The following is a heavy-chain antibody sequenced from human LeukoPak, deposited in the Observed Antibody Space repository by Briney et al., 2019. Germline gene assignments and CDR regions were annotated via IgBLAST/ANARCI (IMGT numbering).Heavy chain of an antibody. CDR2: INWNGGSI. J-gene: IGHJ4*02. D-gene: IGHD3-10*01. CDR1: GITFSSYG. V-gene: IGHV3-20*04. CDR3: ARDPTEGFEELLSPPDY. Sequence: GGSLRLSCAASGITFSSYGMSWVRQAPGKGLEWVSGINWNGGSIGYADSVKGRFTISRDNAKNSLYLQMNSLRAEDTALYYCARDPTEGFEELLSPPDYWGQGTLVTVSS.